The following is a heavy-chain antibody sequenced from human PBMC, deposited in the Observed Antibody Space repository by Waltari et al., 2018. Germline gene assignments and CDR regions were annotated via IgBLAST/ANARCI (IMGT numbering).Heavy chain of an antibody. J-gene: IGHJ2*01. Sequence: EVQLLESGGGLVQPGGSLRLSCSASGFTFSSYAMSWVRPAPGKGLEWVSASSGRGGSTYHADSVKGRFTISRDNSKITLYLQMNSLRAEDTAVYYCAKAPLYGSSVYFDLWGRGTLVTVSS. CDR3: AKAPLYGSSVYFDL. D-gene: IGHD6-6*01. CDR2: SSGRGGST. V-gene: IGHV3-23*01. CDR1: GFTFSSYA.